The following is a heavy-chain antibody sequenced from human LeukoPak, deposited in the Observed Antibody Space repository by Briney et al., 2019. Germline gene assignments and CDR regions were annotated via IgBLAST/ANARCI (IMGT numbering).Heavy chain of an antibody. CDR2: IYPNDSDT. Sequence: GESPKISCKGFEYSFTTYWIGWVRQMPGKGLEWMGIIYPNDSDTIYCPSFQGQVTISADKSISTAYLQWGSLKASDTAMYYCARYPRGEGFDYWGQGTLVTVSS. CDR1: EYSFTTYW. CDR3: ARYPRGEGFDY. J-gene: IGHJ4*02. D-gene: IGHD3-16*01. V-gene: IGHV5-51*01.